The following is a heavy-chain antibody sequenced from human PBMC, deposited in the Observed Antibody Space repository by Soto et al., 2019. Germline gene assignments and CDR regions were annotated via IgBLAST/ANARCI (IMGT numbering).Heavy chain of an antibody. CDR3: AREREVAASAFDY. CDR1: GLSFRSYG. Sequence: PGGSLRLSFADSGLSFRSYGMHWVRPAPGEGLEWVAAISYDGSNKNYLASVEGRFTISRDNSKNTLYLQMNSLRAEDTAVYYCAREREVAASAFDYWGQGTLVTVSS. D-gene: IGHD2-15*01. V-gene: IGHV3-30*03. J-gene: IGHJ4*02. CDR2: ISYDGSNK.